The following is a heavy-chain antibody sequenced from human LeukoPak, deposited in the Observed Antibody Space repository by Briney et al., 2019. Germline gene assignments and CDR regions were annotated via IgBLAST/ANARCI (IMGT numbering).Heavy chain of an antibody. J-gene: IGHJ4*02. CDR1: GFTFNLFA. Sequence: PGVSLRLSCAASGFTFNLFAMNWVRQAPGKGLEWVSLISESGDKTYYADSVKGRFTISRDNSKSTLFLQMNNLRAEDTALYYCAKGAWFDNWGQGTLVTVSS. V-gene: IGHV3-23*01. CDR3: AKGAWFDN. CDR2: ISESGDKT.